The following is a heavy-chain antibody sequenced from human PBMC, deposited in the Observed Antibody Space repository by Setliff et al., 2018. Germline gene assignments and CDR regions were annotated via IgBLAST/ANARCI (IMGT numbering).Heavy chain of an antibody. V-gene: IGHV4-38-2*02. CDR1: GYSIGSDYF. Sequence: SETLSLTCRVSGYSIGSDYFWAWVRQPPGKGLERVATIKHGGTTYYNPSLRSRVIISVDASKNAFSLRLNSVTAADTAVYYCARVPLMIAIRHAFDIWGQGTMVTVSS. J-gene: IGHJ3*02. CDR3: ARVPLMIAIRHAFDI. D-gene: IGHD2-21*01. CDR2: IKHGGTT.